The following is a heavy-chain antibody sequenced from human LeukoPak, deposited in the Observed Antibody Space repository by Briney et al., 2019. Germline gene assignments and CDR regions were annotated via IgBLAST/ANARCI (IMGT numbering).Heavy chain of an antibody. D-gene: IGHD1-26*01. V-gene: IGHV3-23*01. J-gene: IGHJ4*02. Sequence: GGSLRLSCAASGFTFSSYAMSWVRQAPGRGLEWVSAFSGSGGSTYYADSVKGRFTISRDNSKNTLYLQMNSLRAEDTAVYYCAKPLIVGATAFDYWGQGTLVTVSS. CDR2: FSGSGGST. CDR3: AKPLIVGATAFDY. CDR1: GFTFSSYA.